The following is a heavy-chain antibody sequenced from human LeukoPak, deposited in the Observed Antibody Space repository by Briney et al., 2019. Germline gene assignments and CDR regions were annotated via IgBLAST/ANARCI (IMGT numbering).Heavy chain of an antibody. CDR2: ISGSGHST. D-gene: IGHD1-26*01. J-gene: IGHJ4*02. V-gene: IGHV3-23*01. Sequence: GGSLRLSCTASGFTFSSYAMNWVRQAPGKGLKWVSAISGSGHSTYSADSVKGRFTISRDDSKNTLYLQMNSLRAEDMAVCYCAKDLGRYRNNYFDYWGQGTLVTVSS. CDR3: AKDLGRYRNNYFDY. CDR1: GFTFSSYA.